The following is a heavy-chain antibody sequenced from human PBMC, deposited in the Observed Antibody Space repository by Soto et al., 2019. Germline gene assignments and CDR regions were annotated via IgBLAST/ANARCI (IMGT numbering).Heavy chain of an antibody. CDR3: ARVHRSTAAGRYNWFDP. Sequence: QVQLVQSGAEVKKPGSSVKVSCKASGGTFSSYTISWVRQAPGQGLEWMGRIIPILGIANYAQKFQGRVTITADKSTSTAYVELSSLRSEDTAVYYCARVHRSTAAGRYNWFDPWGQGTLVTVSS. J-gene: IGHJ5*02. D-gene: IGHD6-13*01. V-gene: IGHV1-69*02. CDR1: GGTFSSYT. CDR2: IIPILGIA.